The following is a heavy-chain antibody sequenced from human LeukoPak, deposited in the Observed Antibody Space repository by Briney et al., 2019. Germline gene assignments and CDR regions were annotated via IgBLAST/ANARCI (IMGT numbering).Heavy chain of an antibody. D-gene: IGHD3-3*01. Sequence: GGSLRLSCAASGFTFSSYAMHWVRQAPGKGLEWVAVISYDGSNKYYADSVKGRFTISRDNSKNTLYLQMNSLRAEDTAVYYCARDLRNYDFWSGYLSRGDFDYWGQGTLVTVSS. J-gene: IGHJ4*02. CDR2: ISYDGSNK. CDR1: GFTFSSYA. CDR3: ARDLRNYDFWSGYLSRGDFDY. V-gene: IGHV3-30*04.